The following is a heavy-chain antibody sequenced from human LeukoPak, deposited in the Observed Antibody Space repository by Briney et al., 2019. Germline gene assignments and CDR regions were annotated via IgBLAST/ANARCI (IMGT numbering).Heavy chain of an antibody. CDR2: INHRGST. CDR3: ARHSVLGSSWPGDCYYYMDV. CDR1: GGSFSGSY. J-gene: IGHJ6*03. Sequence: SETLSLTCAVYGGSFSGSYWTWIRQPPGKGLEWIGEINHRGSTNYNPSLKSRVTISLDTSKNQFSLKLSSVTAADTAVYYCARHSVLGSSWPGDCYYYMDVWGKGTTVTVSS. D-gene: IGHD6-13*01. V-gene: IGHV4-34*01.